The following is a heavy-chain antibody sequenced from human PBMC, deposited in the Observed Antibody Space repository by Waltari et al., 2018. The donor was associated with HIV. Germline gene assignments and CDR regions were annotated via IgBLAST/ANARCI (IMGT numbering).Heavy chain of an antibody. J-gene: IGHJ6*02. CDR3: ARQSTMVRGVMGYYYYGMDV. Sequence: EVQLVQSGAEVKKPGESLKISCKGSGYSFTSYWIGWVRQMPGKGLEWMGIIYPGDSDTRYSPSFQGQVTISADKSISTAYLQWSSLKASDTAMYYCARQSTMVRGVMGYYYYGMDVWGQGTTVTVSS. CDR2: IYPGDSDT. CDR1: GYSFTSYW. D-gene: IGHD3-10*01. V-gene: IGHV5-51*01.